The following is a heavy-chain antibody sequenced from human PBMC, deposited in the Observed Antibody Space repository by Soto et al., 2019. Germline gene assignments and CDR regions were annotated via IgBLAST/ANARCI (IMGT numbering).Heavy chain of an antibody. CDR1: GYTLTELS. Sequence: GASVKLSCKVSGYTLTELSMHWVRQAPGKGLEWMGGFDPEDGETIYAQKFQGRVTMTEDTSTDTAYMELSSLRSEDTAVYYCATDLGRDCSGGSCYSKSFDYWGQGTLVTVSS. CDR3: ATDLGRDCSGGSCYSKSFDY. CDR2: FDPEDGET. D-gene: IGHD2-15*01. V-gene: IGHV1-24*01. J-gene: IGHJ4*02.